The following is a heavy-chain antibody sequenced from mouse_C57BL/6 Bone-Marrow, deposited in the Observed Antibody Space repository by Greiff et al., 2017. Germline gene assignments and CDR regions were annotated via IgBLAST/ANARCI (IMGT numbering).Heavy chain of an antibody. Sequence: EVQLVESGGGLVQPGGSLSLSCAASGFTFTDYYMSWVRQPPGKALEWLGFIRNKANGYTTEYSASVKGRFTISSDNSQSILYLQMNALRAEDSATYYCARLWGFYFDYWGQGTTLTVSS. D-gene: IGHD4-1*01. J-gene: IGHJ2*01. V-gene: IGHV7-3*01. CDR3: ARLWGFYFDY. CDR1: GFTFTDYY. CDR2: IRNKANGYTT.